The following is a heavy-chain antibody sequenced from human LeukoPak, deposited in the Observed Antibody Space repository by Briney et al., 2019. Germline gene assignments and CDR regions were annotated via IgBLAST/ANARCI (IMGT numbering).Heavy chain of an antibody. J-gene: IGHJ4*02. CDR1: GGSISSSSYY. CDR2: IYYSGST. Sequence: SETPSLTCTVSGGSISSSSYYWGWIRQPPGKGLEWIGSIYYSGSTYYNPSLKSRVTISVDTSKNQFSLKLSSVTAADTAVYYCARGGGSSSWYVFDYWGQGTLVTVSS. D-gene: IGHD6-13*01. CDR3: ARGGGSSSWYVFDY. V-gene: IGHV4-39*07.